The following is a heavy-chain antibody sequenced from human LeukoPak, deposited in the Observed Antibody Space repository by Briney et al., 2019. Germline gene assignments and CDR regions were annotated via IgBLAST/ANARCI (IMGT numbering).Heavy chain of an antibody. J-gene: IGHJ1*01. CDR1: GFTFSSHG. V-gene: IGHV3-30*18. CDR2: ISFDGGNK. D-gene: IGHD6-13*01. Sequence: PGASLRLSCAASGFTFSSHGMHWVRQAPGKGLEWVAVISFDGGNKYYADSVKGRFTISRDNSKNTLYLQMNSLRAEDTAVYYCAKDLSSSWPEYFQHWGQGTLVTVSS. CDR3: AKDLSSSWPEYFQH.